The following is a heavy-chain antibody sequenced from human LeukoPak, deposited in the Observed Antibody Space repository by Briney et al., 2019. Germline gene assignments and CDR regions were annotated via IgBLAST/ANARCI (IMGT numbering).Heavy chain of an antibody. D-gene: IGHD3-22*01. J-gene: IGHJ3*01. CDR2: IYPDDSDT. CDR3: ARPNITSYYDSRGYDAFDV. CDR1: GYRFNAYW. Sequence: RGESLKISFKGSGYRFNAYWIAWVRQVPGKGLEWMGIIYPDDSDTRYSPSFQGQVTISADKSVRTAYLQWSSPKASDTAMYYCARPNITSYYDSRGYDAFDVWGQGTMVTVSS. V-gene: IGHV5-51*01.